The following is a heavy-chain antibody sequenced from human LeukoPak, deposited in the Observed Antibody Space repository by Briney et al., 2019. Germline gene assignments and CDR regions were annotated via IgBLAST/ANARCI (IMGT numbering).Heavy chain of an antibody. Sequence: QPGGSLRLSCAASGFTFSSYAMSWVRQAPGKGLKWVANIKQDGSEKYYVDSVRGRFTISRDNAKNSLYLQMNSLRAEDTAVYYCASTIVVVNQSDYWGQGTLVTVSS. D-gene: IGHD3-22*01. J-gene: IGHJ4*02. V-gene: IGHV3-7*01. CDR3: ASTIVVVNQSDY. CDR2: IKQDGSEK. CDR1: GFTFSSYA.